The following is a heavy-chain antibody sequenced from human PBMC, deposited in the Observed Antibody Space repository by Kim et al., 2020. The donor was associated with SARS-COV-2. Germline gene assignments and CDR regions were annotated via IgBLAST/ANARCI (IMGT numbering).Heavy chain of an antibody. J-gene: IGHJ4*02. CDR3: AGEKNLALDY. Sequence: SETLSLTCTVSGGSISSYYWSWIRQPPGKGLEWIGYIYYSGSTNYNPSLKSRVTISVDTSKNQFSLKLSSVTAADTAVYYCAGEKNLALDYWGQGTLVTVSS. CDR2: IYYSGST. CDR1: GGSISSYY. V-gene: IGHV4-59*13.